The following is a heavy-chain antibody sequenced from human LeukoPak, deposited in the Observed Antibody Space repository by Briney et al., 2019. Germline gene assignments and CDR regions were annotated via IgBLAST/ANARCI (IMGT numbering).Heavy chain of an antibody. V-gene: IGHV3-21*01. CDR3: ARDWRDYPLYYFDY. D-gene: IGHD3-3*01. CDR2: IGSNTKYI. J-gene: IGHJ4*02. CDR1: GFTFSTYS. Sequence: GSLRLSCAASGFTFSTYSMAWVRQTPGKGLEWVSSIGSNTKYIYYAESVKGRFTISRDNTQNSLFLQMNSLRAEDTAVYYCARDWRDYPLYYFDYWGQGTLVTVSS.